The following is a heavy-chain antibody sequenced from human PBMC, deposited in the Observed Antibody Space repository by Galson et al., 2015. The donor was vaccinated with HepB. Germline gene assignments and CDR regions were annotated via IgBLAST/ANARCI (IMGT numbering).Heavy chain of an antibody. CDR2: IKSGGSS. CDR1: GFTVSNND. J-gene: IGHJ6*02. Sequence: SLRLSCAASGFTVSNNDVSWVRQAPGKGLEWVSIIKSGGSSHFADSVKGRFTITRDNSKNTVYLQMNRLRAADTALYFCARDGRGISVALGYYYAMEVWGQGTTGTVSS. V-gene: IGHV3-66*02. CDR3: ARDGRGISVALGYYYAMEV. D-gene: IGHD6-19*01.